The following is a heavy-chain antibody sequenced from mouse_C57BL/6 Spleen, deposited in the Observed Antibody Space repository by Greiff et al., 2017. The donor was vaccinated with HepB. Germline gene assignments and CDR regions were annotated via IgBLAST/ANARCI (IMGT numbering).Heavy chain of an antibody. CDR2: IYPGDGDT. Sequence: VQLQQSGAELVKPGASVKISCKASGYAFSSYWMNWVKQRPGKGLEWIGQIYPGDGDTNYNGKFKGKATLTADKSSSTAYMQLSSLTSEDSAVYFCARREGSRGAMDYWGQGTSVTVSS. CDR3: ARREGSRGAMDY. D-gene: IGHD1-1*01. V-gene: IGHV1-80*01. J-gene: IGHJ4*01. CDR1: GYAFSSYW.